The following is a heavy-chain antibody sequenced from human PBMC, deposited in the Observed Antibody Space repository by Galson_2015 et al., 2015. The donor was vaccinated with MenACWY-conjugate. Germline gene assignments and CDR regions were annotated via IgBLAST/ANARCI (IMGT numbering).Heavy chain of an antibody. CDR3: ARSRGGYNWFDY. V-gene: IGHV4-38-2*02. Sequence: SETLSLTCTVSGYSISSGYYWGWIRQPPGKGLEWIGSIYHSGSTYYNPSLKSRVTISVDTSQNQFSLKLSSVTAADTAFYYCARSRGGYNWFDYWGQGTLVTVSS. CDR2: IYHSGST. D-gene: IGHD3-3*01. J-gene: IGHJ5*01. CDR1: GYSISSGYY.